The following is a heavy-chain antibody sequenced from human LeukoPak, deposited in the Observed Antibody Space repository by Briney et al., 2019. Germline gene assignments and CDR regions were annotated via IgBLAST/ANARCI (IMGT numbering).Heavy chain of an antibody. CDR2: IYYSGST. CDR1: GGSISSYY. Sequence: PSETLSLTCTVSGGSISSYYWSWIRQPPGKGLEWIGYIYYSGSTNYNPSLKSRVTISVDTSKNQFSLKLSSVTAADTAVYYCASGAYGGTSFWYFDLWGRGTLVTVSS. CDR3: ASGAYGGTSFWYFDL. D-gene: IGHD4-23*01. J-gene: IGHJ2*01. V-gene: IGHV4-59*01.